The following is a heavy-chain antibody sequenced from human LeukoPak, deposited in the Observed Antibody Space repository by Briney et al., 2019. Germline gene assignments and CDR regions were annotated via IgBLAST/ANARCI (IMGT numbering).Heavy chain of an antibody. D-gene: IGHD3-10*01. V-gene: IGHV3-7*01. Sequence: PAGGSLRLSCVASGFTFSDSWMSWVRHVSGKGLEWVANINEDGTTKYYMDSVKGRFTISRDNAKNSLYLQMNSLRAEDSAVYYCSRDSVKKDDYWGQGTLVTVSS. J-gene: IGHJ4*02. CDR3: SRDSVKKDDY. CDR2: INEDGTTK. CDR1: GFTFSDSW.